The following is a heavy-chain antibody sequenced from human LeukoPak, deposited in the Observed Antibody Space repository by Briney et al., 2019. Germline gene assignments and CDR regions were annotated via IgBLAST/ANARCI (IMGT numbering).Heavy chain of an antibody. J-gene: IGHJ4*02. CDR2: ISAYNGIT. V-gene: IGHV1-18*01. Sequence: ASVKVSCKASGYTFTSYGISWVRQAPGQGLEWMGWISAYNGITNYAQKLQGRVTMTTDTSTSTAYMELRSLRSDDTAVYYCARDIVVVTAIPFDYWGQGTLVTVSS. CDR1: GYTFTSYG. D-gene: IGHD2-21*02. CDR3: ARDIVVVTAIPFDY.